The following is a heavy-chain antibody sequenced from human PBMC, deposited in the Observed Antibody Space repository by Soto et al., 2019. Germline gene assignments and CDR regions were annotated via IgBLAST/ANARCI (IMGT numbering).Heavy chain of an antibody. CDR1: GYTFTDYH. J-gene: IGHJ5*02. CDR3: ARWVGASTCSDP. D-gene: IGHD1-26*01. Sequence: QVQLVQSGAEVKEPGASVKVSCKASGYTFTDYHIHWVRQAPGQALEWMGWINTNTGDTNYAQNFQGWVTMTRDTSINTAWVELSSLRSDDPAVYYCARWVGASTCSDPGGQGTLVTVS. CDR2: INTNTGDT. V-gene: IGHV1-2*04.